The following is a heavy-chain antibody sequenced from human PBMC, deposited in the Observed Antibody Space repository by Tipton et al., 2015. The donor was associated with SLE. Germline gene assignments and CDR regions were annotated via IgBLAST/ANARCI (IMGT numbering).Heavy chain of an antibody. V-gene: IGHV4-39*07. CDR2: IYYSGST. CDR1: NGSISSSPYY. CDR3: ARGPYYYTDV. Sequence: LSLTCTVSNGSISSSPYYWGWIRQSPGKGLEWVGSIYYSGSTYYNPSLKSRVTISVDTSRNQCSLNLTSVTAADTAVYYCARGPYYYTDVRGKGTTVTVSS. J-gene: IGHJ6*03.